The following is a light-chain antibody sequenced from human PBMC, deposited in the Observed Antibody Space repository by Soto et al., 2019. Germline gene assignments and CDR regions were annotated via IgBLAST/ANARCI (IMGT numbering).Light chain of an antibody. CDR1: QSVYNN. CDR3: RQYSNWPLT. Sequence: EIVMTQSPATLSVSPGERATLSCRASQSVYNNLAWYQQKPGQAPTLLIYRASTRATGFPARFSGGGSGTEVTLTISSMQSEDVSVSFCRQYSNWPLTFGGGTKVEIK. V-gene: IGKV3-15*01. J-gene: IGKJ4*02. CDR2: RAS.